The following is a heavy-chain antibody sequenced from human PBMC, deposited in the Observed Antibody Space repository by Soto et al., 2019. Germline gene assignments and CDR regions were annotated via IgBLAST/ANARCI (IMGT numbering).Heavy chain of an antibody. Sequence: PGGSLRLSCAAPGFTFSSYGMHRVRQAPGKGLEWVAVIWYDGSNKYYADSVRGRFTISRDNSKNTLYLQMNSLRAEDTAVYYCARDLTPYTWNYGDSGVFDYWGQGTLVTVSS. V-gene: IGHV3-33*01. CDR3: ARDLTPYTWNYGDSGVFDY. D-gene: IGHD1-7*01. CDR1: GFTFSSYG. CDR2: IWYDGSNK. J-gene: IGHJ4*02.